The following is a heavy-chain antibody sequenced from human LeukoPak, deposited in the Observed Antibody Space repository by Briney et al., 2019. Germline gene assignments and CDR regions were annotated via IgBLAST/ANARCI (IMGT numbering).Heavy chain of an antibody. CDR3: ARSGGLQKFDY. V-gene: IGHV3-30-3*01. CDR1: EFTFSNYA. CDR2: ISYDGNTI. J-gene: IGHJ4*02. D-gene: IGHD4-11*01. Sequence: GGSLRLSCAASEFTFSNYALHWVRQAPGKGLQWVAVISYDGNTIHYADSVKGRFIISRDTSKNTLYLQMNGLRAEDTAVYYCARSGGLQKFDYWGQGTLVTVSS.